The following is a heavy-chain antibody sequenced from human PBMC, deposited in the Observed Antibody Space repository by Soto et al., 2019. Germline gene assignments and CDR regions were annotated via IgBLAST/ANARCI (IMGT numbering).Heavy chain of an antibody. V-gene: IGHV1-69*13. Sequence: EASVKVSCKASGCTFSSYAISCVRQAPGQVLEWMGGIIPIFGTANYAQKFQGRVTITADESTSTAYMELSSLRSEDTAVYYCARGYYYDSSGYYEYAFDIWGQGTMVTVSS. CDR1: GCTFSSYA. J-gene: IGHJ3*02. D-gene: IGHD3-22*01. CDR2: IIPIFGTA. CDR3: ARGYYYDSSGYYEYAFDI.